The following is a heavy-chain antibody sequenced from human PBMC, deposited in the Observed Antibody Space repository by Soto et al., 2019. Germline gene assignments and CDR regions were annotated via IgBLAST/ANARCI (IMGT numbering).Heavy chain of an antibody. CDR3: ARENNAMYDFWSGYYNRGGCYYYGIDV. CDR2: IIPIFGTA. Sequence: QVQLVQSGAEVKKPGSSVKVSCKASGGTFSSYAISWVRQAPGQGLEWMGGIIPIFGTANYAQKFQGRVTITEDESTSTAYMEVDSLRSADMAVYYLARENNAMYDFWSGYYNRGGCYYYGIDVWGQGTTVTVSS. D-gene: IGHD3-3*01. J-gene: IGHJ6*02. CDR1: GGTFSSYA. V-gene: IGHV1-69*01.